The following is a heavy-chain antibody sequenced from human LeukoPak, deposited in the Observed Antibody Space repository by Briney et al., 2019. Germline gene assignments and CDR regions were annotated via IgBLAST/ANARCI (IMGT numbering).Heavy chain of an antibody. J-gene: IGHJ5*02. D-gene: IGHD5-18*01. CDR1: GGSISSSSYY. V-gene: IGHV4-39*01. CDR2: IYYSGST. Sequence: PSETLSLTCTVSGGSISSSSYYWGWIRQPPGKGLEWIGSIYYSGSTYYNPSLKSRVTISVDTSKNQFSLKLSSVTVADTAVYYCARHKRTAMVTKDNWFDPWGQGTLVTVSS. CDR3: ARHKRTAMVTKDNWFDP.